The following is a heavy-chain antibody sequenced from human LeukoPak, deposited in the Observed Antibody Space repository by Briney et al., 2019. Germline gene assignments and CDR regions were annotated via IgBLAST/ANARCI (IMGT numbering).Heavy chain of an antibody. D-gene: IGHD3-22*01. J-gene: IGHJ4*02. CDR2: INPNSDGT. CDR3: ARGYDSSGYNSD. Sequence: ASVKVSCTASGYTFTGYYMHWVRQAPGQGLEWLGWINPNSDGTNYAQKFQGRATKTRDTSINTAYMELSRLRSDDTGVYYCARGYDSSGYNSDWGQGTLVTVSS. V-gene: IGHV1-2*02. CDR1: GYTFTGYY.